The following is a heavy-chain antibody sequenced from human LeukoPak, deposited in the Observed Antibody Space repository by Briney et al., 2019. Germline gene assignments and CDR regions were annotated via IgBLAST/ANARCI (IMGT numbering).Heavy chain of an antibody. J-gene: IGHJ4*02. CDR2: IYSGGST. V-gene: IGHV3-66*02. Sequence: GGSLRLSCAASGLTVSSNYMSWVRHAPGKGLEWVSVIYSGGSTYYPDSVKGRFTISRDNSKNTLYLQMNSLRAEDTAVYYCAAKYSWNDPSDYFDYWDQGTLVTVSS. CDR1: GLTVSSNY. CDR3: AAKYSWNDPSDYFDY. D-gene: IGHD1-20*01.